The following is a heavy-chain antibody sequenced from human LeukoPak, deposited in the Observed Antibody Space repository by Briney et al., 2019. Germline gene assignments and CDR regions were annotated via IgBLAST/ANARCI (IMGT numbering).Heavy chain of an antibody. V-gene: IGHV3-66*01. CDR1: GFTVSSNY. CDR2: IYSGGST. D-gene: IGHD2-21*02. J-gene: IGHJ4*02. CDR3: AKDPPRYCGGDCYLGY. Sequence: GGSLRLSCAASGFTVSSNYMSWVRQSPGKGLEWVSVIYSGGSTYYADSVKGRFTISRDNSKNTLYLQMNSLRAEDTAVYYCAKDPPRYCGGDCYLGYWGQGTLVTVSS.